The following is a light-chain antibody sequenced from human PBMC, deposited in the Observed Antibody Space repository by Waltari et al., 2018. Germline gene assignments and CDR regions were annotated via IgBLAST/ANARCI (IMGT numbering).Light chain of an antibody. V-gene: IGLV3-21*02. CDR3: QVWDSSSDHHVV. J-gene: IGLJ2*01. Sequence: SYVLTQPPSVSVAPGQTARITCGGNNIGSKSVHWYQQKPGQAPVLAVYDDSDRPSGFPGRFTGSNSGNTATMTISRVEAGDEADYYCQVWDSSSDHHVVFGGGTKLTVL. CDR1: NIGSKS. CDR2: DDS.